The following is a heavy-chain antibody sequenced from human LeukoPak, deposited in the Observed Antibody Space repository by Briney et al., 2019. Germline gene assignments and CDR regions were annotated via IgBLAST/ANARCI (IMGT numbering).Heavy chain of an antibody. CDR3: ARSSSGSYNYYYYYMDV. CDR1: GGSISSGSYY. D-gene: IGHD1-26*01. Sequence: SQTLSLTCTVSGGSISSGSYYWSWIRQPAGKGLEWIGRIYTSGSTNYNPSLKSRVTISVDTSKNQFSLKLSSVTAADTAVYYCARSSSGSYNYYYYYMDVWGKGTTVTVSS. V-gene: IGHV4-61*02. J-gene: IGHJ6*03. CDR2: IYTSGST.